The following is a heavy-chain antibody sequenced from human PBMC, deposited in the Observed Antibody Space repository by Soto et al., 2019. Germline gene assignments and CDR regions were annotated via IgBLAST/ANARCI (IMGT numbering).Heavy chain of an antibody. Sequence: QVPLVQSGAEVKKPGASVKVSCKASGYTFTSYGISWVRQAPGQGLEWMGWISAYNGNTNYAQKLQGRVTMTTDTSTSTAYMELRSLRSDDTVVYYCARDREVVVVVAATFYYYGMDVWGQGTTVTVSS. J-gene: IGHJ6*02. V-gene: IGHV1-18*01. CDR2: ISAYNGNT. D-gene: IGHD2-15*01. CDR1: GYTFTSYG. CDR3: ARDREVVVVVAATFYYYGMDV.